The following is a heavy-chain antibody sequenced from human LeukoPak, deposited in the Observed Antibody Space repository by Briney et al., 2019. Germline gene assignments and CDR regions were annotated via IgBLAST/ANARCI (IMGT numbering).Heavy chain of an antibody. V-gene: IGHV1-46*01. D-gene: IGHD2-15*01. CDR1: GYTFTSYY. Sequence: ASVKVSCKASGYTFTSYYVHWVRQAPGQGLEWMGIINPSGGSTSYAQKFQGRVTMTRDTSTSTVYMELSSLRSEDTAVYYCARDATRAPVFPNYYYMDVWGKGTTVTVSS. J-gene: IGHJ6*03. CDR2: INPSGGST. CDR3: ARDATRAPVFPNYYYMDV.